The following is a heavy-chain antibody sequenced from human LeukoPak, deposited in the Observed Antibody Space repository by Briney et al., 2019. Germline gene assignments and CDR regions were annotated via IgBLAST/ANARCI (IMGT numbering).Heavy chain of an antibody. CDR1: GGSISSYY. Sequence: SETLSLTCTVSGGSISSYYWSWIRQPAGKGLEWIGRIYTTGSTNYNPSLKSRVTMSVGTSQNQFSLKLSSVTAADTAVYYCAREVGQYSSGWLSSEYYFDYWAQGTLVTVSS. CDR3: AREVGQYSSGWLSSEYYFDY. CDR2: IYTTGST. D-gene: IGHD6-19*01. V-gene: IGHV4-4*07. J-gene: IGHJ4*02.